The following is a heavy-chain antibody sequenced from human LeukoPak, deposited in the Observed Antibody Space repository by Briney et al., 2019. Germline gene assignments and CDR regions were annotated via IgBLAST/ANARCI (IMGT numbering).Heavy chain of an antibody. D-gene: IGHD2-2*01. CDR1: GFTFSSYA. CDR3: ARGPRRYCSSTSCRPSSYYFDY. CDR2: ISGSGGST. J-gene: IGHJ4*02. Sequence: GGSLRLSCAASGFTFSSYAMSWVRQAPGKGLEWVSAISGSGGSTYYADSVKGRFTISRDNSKNTLYLQMNSLRAEDTAVYYCARGPRRYCSSTSCRPSSYYFDYWGQGTLVTVSP. V-gene: IGHV3-23*01.